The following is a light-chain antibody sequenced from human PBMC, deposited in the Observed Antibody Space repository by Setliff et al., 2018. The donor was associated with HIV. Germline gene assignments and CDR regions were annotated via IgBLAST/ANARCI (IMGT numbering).Light chain of an antibody. CDR2: DVT. CDR3: CSYAGSYTYI. J-gene: IGLJ1*01. Sequence: QSVLAQPRSVSGSPGQSVTISCTGSSSDVGAYNYVSWYQQHPGKAPKLMIYDVTKRPSGVPDRFSGSKSGNTASLTISGLQAEDEADYYCCSYAGSYTYIFGTGTKATVL. V-gene: IGLV2-11*01. CDR1: SSDVGAYNY.